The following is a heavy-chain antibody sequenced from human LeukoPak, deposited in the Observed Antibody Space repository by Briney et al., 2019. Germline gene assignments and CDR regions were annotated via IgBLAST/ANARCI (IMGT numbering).Heavy chain of an antibody. CDR1: GFTFSSYA. Sequence: GGSLRLSCAASGFTFSSYAMSWVRQAPGKGLEWVSAISGSGGSTYYAGSVKGRFTISRDNSKNTLYLQTNSLRAEDTAVYYCAKGPGSSSWYYFDYWGQGTLVTVSS. J-gene: IGHJ4*02. CDR3: AKGPGSSSWYYFDY. V-gene: IGHV3-23*01. CDR2: ISGSGGST. D-gene: IGHD6-13*01.